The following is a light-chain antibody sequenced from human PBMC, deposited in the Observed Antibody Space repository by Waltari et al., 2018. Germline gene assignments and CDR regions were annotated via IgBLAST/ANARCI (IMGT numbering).Light chain of an antibody. CDR2: GAS. J-gene: IGKJ1*01. V-gene: IGKV3-15*01. Sequence: EIVMTQSPATLSVSPGERATLSCRASQSVSRNLAWYQQKPGQAPRLLVYGASTRATVIPARFSGSGSGTEFTLSISSMQSEDSAVYYCQQYNNWPRTFGQGTKVEIK. CDR1: QSVSRN. CDR3: QQYNNWPRT.